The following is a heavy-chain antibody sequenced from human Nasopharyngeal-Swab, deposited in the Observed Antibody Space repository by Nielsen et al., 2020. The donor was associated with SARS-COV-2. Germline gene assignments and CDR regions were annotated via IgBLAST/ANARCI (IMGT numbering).Heavy chain of an antibody. D-gene: IGHD3-3*01. CDR1: GYTFTSYG. CDR3: ARGRYYYDFWSGPSPNNWFDP. CDR2: ISAYNGNT. V-gene: IGHV1-18*01. J-gene: IGHJ5*02. Sequence: ALVTVSCKASGYTFTSYGISWVRQAPGQGLEWMGWISAYNGNTNYAQKLQGRVTMTTDTSTSTAYMELRSLGSDDTAVYYCARGRYYYDFWSGPSPNNWFDPWGQGTLVTVSS.